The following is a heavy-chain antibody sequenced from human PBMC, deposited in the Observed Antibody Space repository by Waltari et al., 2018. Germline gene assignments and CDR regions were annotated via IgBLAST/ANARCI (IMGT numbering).Heavy chain of an antibody. Sequence: EVQLVESGGGLVQPGGSLRLSCAASGFTFRHFWMVWVRQAPGKGLEWVANIKEDGSERHYIDSVKGRFTISRDNAKNLLYLEMNSLRAGDTAVYYCSVSLNSWGQGTLVTVSS. J-gene: IGHJ4*02. V-gene: IGHV3-7*01. CDR2: IKEDGSER. CDR3: SVSLNS. CDR1: GFTFRHFW.